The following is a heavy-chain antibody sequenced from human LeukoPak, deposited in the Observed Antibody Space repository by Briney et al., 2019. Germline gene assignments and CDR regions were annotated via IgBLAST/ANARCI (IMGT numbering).Heavy chain of an antibody. CDR1: GCSFTSYW. V-gene: IGHV5-51*01. CDR3: ATGIVVVPGAIENAFDI. D-gene: IGHD2-2*01. Sequence: GASLQISCKGSGCSFTSYWIGWVRQLPGKGLEWMGILYPGDSDTRYSPSFQGQVTISADKSISTAYLQWSSLTASDAAIYYCATGIVVVPGAIENAFDIWGQGTVVTVSS. J-gene: IGHJ3*02. CDR2: LYPGDSDT.